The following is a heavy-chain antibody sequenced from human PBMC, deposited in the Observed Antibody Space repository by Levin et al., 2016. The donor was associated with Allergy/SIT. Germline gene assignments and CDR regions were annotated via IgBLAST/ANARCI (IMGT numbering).Heavy chain of an antibody. J-gene: IGHJ5*01. CDR2: INPYSGVT. V-gene: IGHV1-2*02. D-gene: IGHD2-15*01. CDR3: ARPAVTVVNWFDP. Sequence: WVRQAPGQGLEWMGWINPYSGVTNYAQKFQGRVTMTRDTSIGTAYMELSSLTSDDTAVYYCARPAVTVVNWFDPWGQGTTVTVSS.